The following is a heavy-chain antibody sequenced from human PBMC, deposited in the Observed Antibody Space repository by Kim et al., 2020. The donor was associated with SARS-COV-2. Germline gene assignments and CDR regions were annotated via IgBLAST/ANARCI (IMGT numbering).Heavy chain of an antibody. Sequence: SETLSLTCAVYGGSFSGYYWNWIRQPPGKGLEWIGEIDHSGNTNYKPSFKSRVTISLDTYKNQFSLKLNSVTAADTAVYYCAREYYGSGFNWFDPWGQGT. CDR1: GGSFSGYY. CDR3: AREYYGSGFNWFDP. CDR2: IDHSGNT. J-gene: IGHJ5*02. D-gene: IGHD3-10*01. V-gene: IGHV4-34*01.